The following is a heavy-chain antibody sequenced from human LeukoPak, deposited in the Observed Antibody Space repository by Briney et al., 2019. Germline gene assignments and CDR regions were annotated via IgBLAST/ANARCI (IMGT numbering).Heavy chain of an antibody. CDR2: IWYDGNDK. V-gene: IGHV3-30*02. CDR3: AKDPLQYGSGSYYFDY. CDR1: GFTFSSYG. J-gene: IGHJ4*02. Sequence: GGSLRLSCAASGFTFSSYGMHWVPQAPGKGLEWVAFIWYDGNDKYYADSVKGRFTISRDSSKNTLYLQMSSLRDEDTAVYYCAKDPLQYGSGSYYFDYWGQGTLVTVSS. D-gene: IGHD3-10*01.